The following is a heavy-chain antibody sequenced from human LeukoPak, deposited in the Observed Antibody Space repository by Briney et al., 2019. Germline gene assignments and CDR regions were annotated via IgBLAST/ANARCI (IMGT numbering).Heavy chain of an antibody. D-gene: IGHD6-13*01. V-gene: IGHV3-48*01. J-gene: IGHJ4*02. CDR3: ARGLNSGVGPAAY. CDR1: GFTFSIYS. CDR2: ISSSSGTI. Sequence: GGSLRLSCAASGFTFSIYSMNLVRQAPGKGLEWVSYISSSSGTIYYADSVKGRFTISRDNAKNSLYLQVNSLRPEDTAVYYCARGLNSGVGPAAYWGQGTLVTVSS.